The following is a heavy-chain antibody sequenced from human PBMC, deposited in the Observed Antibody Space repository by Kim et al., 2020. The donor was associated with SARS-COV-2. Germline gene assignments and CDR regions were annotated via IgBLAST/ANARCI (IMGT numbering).Heavy chain of an antibody. Sequence: YYADSVKGRFTISRDNSKNTLYLQMNSLRAEDMAVYYCARGLLWFGELVNWGQGTLVTVSS. J-gene: IGHJ4*02. CDR3: ARGLLWFGELVN. D-gene: IGHD3-10*01. V-gene: IGHV3-33*01.